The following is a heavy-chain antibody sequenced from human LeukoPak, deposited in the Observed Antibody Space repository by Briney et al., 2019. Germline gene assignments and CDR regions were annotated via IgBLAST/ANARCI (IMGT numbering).Heavy chain of an antibody. CDR1: GGSISSSNW. V-gene: IGHV4-4*02. CDR3: ARGSDEAAAGTRWLDP. Sequence: SGTLSLTCAVSGGSISSSNWWSWVRQPPGKGLEWIGEIYHSGSTNYNPSLKSRVTISVDKSKNQFSLKLSSVTAADTAVYYCARGSDEAAAGTRWLDPWGQGTRVTVSS. D-gene: IGHD6-13*01. CDR2: IYHSGST. J-gene: IGHJ5*02.